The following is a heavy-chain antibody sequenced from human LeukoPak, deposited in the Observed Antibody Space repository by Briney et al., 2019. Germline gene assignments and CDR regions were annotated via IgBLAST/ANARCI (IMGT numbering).Heavy chain of an antibody. V-gene: IGHV4-30-4*01. J-gene: IGHJ4*02. CDR1: GGSISSGDYY. Sequence: SQTLSLTCTVSGGSISSGDYYWSWIRQPPGKGLEWIGYIYYSGSTYYNPSLKSRVTISVDTSKNQFSLKLSSVTAADTAVYYCARWCVIGLYYFDYWGQGTLVTVSS. CDR2: IYYSGST. D-gene: IGHD3-10*01. CDR3: ARWCVIGLYYFDY.